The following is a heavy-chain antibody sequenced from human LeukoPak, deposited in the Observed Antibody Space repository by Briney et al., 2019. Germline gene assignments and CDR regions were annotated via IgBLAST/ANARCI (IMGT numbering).Heavy chain of an antibody. V-gene: IGHV4-31*03. D-gene: IGHD6-19*01. CDR2: IYYSGST. Sequence: PSETLSLTCTVSGGSISSGGYYWSWIRQHPGKGLEWIGYIYYSGSTYYNPSLKSRVTISVDTSKNQFSLKLSSVTAADTAVYYCARRPAAVAAKGAFDIWGQGTMVTVSS. CDR3: ARRPAAVAAKGAFDI. CDR1: GGSISSGGYY. J-gene: IGHJ3*02.